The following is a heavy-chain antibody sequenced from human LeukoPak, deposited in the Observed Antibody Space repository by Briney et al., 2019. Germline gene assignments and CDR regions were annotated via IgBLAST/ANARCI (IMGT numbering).Heavy chain of an antibody. V-gene: IGHV3-23*01. CDR2: ISGSGGST. Sequence: GGSLRLSCAASGFTFSSYAMSWVRQAPGKGREWVSAISGSGGSTYYADSVKGRFTISRDNSKNTLYLQMNSLRAEDTAVYYCAKAQTYYYDSSGYSGLWYFDYWGQGTLVTVSS. CDR1: GFTFSSYA. J-gene: IGHJ4*02. CDR3: AKAQTYYYDSSGYSGLWYFDY. D-gene: IGHD3-22*01.